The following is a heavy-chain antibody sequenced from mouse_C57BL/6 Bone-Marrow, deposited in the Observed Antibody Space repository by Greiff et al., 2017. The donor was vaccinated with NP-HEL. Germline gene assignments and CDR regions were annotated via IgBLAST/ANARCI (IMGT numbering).Heavy chain of an antibody. CDR1: GYTFTSYW. CDR3: EGHGSSLSYWYFDV. J-gene: IGHJ1*03. V-gene: IGHV1-53*01. CDR2: INPSNGGT. Sequence: QVQLQQPGTELVKPGASVKLSCKASGYTFTSYWMHWVKQRPGQGLEWIGNINPSNGGTNYNEKFKSKATLTVDKSSSTAYMQLSSLTSENSAVYYCEGHGSSLSYWYFDVWGTGTTVTVSS. D-gene: IGHD1-1*01.